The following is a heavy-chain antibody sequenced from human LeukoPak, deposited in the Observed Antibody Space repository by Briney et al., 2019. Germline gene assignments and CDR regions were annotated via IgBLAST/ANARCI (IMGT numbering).Heavy chain of an antibody. CDR3: ARGRGSS. V-gene: IGHV3-48*02. CDR2: IGTRGTTM. CDR1: GFAFSNAW. J-gene: IGHJ5*02. D-gene: IGHD2-21*01. Sequence: GGSLRLSCAASGFAFSNAWMSWVSQAPGKGLEWISYIGTRGTTMYYADSVKGRFTISRDNAKNSLYLQMNSLRDEDTTIYYCARGRGSSWGQGTLVTVSS.